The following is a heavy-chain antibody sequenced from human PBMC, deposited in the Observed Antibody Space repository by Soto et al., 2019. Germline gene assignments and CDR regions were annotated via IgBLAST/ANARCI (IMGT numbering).Heavy chain of an antibody. CDR3: VRDHDYVWGNYRYTADY. CDR2: VYTSGGSA. V-gene: IGHV1-46*01. D-gene: IGHD3-16*02. CDR1: GYTFTDYS. J-gene: IGHJ4*02. Sequence: ASVKVSCKASGYTFTDYSIHWVRQAPGQGLEWMGIVYTSGGSASYAQKFRGRVTMTRDTSASTVYMELSSLRSEDTAVYYCVRDHDYVWGNYRYTADYWGQGTLVTVSS.